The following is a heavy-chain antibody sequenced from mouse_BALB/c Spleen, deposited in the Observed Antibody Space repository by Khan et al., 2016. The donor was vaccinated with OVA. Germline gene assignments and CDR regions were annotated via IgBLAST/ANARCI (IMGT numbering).Heavy chain of an antibody. D-gene: IGHD2-2*01. J-gene: IGHJ3*01. CDR3: TRWGYWFAY. V-gene: IGHV1-5*01. CDR1: GYSFTSYW. CDR2: IYPGNSDT. Sequence: EVQLQESGTVLARPGASVKMSCKASGYSFTSYWMHWVKQRPGQGLEWIGSIYPGNSDTNYNQKFKGKARLTAVTSASTAYMEFSSLTNEDSADYYCTRWGYWFAYWGQGTLVTVSA.